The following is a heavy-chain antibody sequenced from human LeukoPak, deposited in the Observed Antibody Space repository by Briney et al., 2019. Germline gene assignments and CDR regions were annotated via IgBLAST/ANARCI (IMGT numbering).Heavy chain of an antibody. J-gene: IGHJ4*02. V-gene: IGHV3-7*01. Sequence: GGSLRLSCVASGFTFSSYWMSWVRQAPGKGLEWVANIKQDGSEEYYVDSVKGRFTISRDNAKNSLYLQMNSLRVEDTAVYSCARDPSVIYYDSSGYAMDYWGQGTLVTVSS. CDR1: GFTFSSYW. CDR3: ARDPSVIYYDSSGYAMDY. CDR2: IKQDGSEE. D-gene: IGHD3-22*01.